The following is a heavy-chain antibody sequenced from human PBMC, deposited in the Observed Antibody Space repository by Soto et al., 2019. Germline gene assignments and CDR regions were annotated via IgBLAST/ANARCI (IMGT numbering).Heavy chain of an antibody. Sequence: QVQLVESGGGVVQPGRSLRLSCAASGFTFSSYAMHXXXXXXXXXXXWVAVISYDGSNKYYADSVKGRFTISRDNSKXXXYXXXNXXXAXXXAXYYCAXGXXXXSGSPPYYYYGMDVWGQGTTVTVSS. CDR1: GFTFSSYA. D-gene: IGHD3-3*01. V-gene: IGHV3-30-3*01. CDR3: AXGXXXXSGSPPYYYYGMDV. CDR2: ISYDGSNK. J-gene: IGHJ6*02.